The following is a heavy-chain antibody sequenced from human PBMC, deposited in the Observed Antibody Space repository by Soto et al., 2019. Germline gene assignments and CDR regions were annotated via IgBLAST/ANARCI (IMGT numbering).Heavy chain of an antibody. V-gene: IGHV4-39*01. CDR1: GGSISSFNYF. CDR2: LYYSGNT. J-gene: IGHJ5*02. Sequence: QLQLQESGPGLVKPSETLSLTCTVSGGSISSFNYFWGWIRQPPGKGLEWIRSLYYSGNTYYNPSLQSRVTISVDTSKKQCTLTLRSVTAADTAVYYCARGGGSTFNWFDPWGQGTLVTVSP. D-gene: IGHD2-15*01. CDR3: ARGGGSTFNWFDP.